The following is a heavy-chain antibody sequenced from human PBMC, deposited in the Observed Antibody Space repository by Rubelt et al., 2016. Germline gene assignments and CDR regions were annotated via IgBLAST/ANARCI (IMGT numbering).Heavy chain of an antibody. Sequence: YNPSLKSRVTISVDTSKNQFSLKLSSVTAADTAVYYCARARYGSGSPTLDYWGQGTLVTVSS. D-gene: IGHD3-10*01. J-gene: IGHJ4*02. CDR3: ARARYGSGSPTLDY. V-gene: IGHV4-59*12.